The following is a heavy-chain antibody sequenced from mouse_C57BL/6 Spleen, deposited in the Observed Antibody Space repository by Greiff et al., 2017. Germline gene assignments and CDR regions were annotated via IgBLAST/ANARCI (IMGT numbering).Heavy chain of an antibody. CDR1: GYAFSSYW. D-gene: IGHD2-5*01. J-gene: IGHJ2*01. V-gene: IGHV1-80*01. Sequence: VKLVESGAELVKPGASVKISCKASGYAFSSYWMNWVKQRPGKGLEWIGQIYPGDGDTNYNGKFKGKATLTADKSSSTAYMQLSSLTSEDAAVYFCARMGVTTYFDYWGQGTTLTVSS. CDR2: IYPGDGDT. CDR3: ARMGVTTYFDY.